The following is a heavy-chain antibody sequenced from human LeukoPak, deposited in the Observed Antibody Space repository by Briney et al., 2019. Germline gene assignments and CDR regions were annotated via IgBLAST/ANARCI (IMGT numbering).Heavy chain of an antibody. V-gene: IGHV1-2*02. D-gene: IGHD2-2*02. CDR3: ARDDGDIVVVPAAIYENWYDP. CDR1: GYTFTGYY. CDR2: INPNSGGT. Sequence: ASVEVSCKASGYTFTGYYMHWVRQAPGQGLEWMGWINPNSGGTNYAQKFQGRVTMTRDTSISTAYMELSRLRSDDTAVYYCARDDGDIVVVPAAIYENWYDPWGQGTLVTVSS. J-gene: IGHJ5*02.